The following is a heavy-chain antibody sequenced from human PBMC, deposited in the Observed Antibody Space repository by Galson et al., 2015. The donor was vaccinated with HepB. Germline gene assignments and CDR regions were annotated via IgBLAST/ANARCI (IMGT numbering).Heavy chain of an antibody. CDR3: AKDARPVNDFWSGLGY. Sequence: SLRLSCAASGFTFSSYGMHWVRQAPGKGLEWVAVISYDGSNKYYADSVKGRFTISRDNSKNTLYLQMNSLRTEDTAVYYCAKDARPVNDFWSGLGYWGQGTLVTVSS. CDR2: ISYDGSNK. D-gene: IGHD3-3*01. J-gene: IGHJ4*02. CDR1: GFTFSSYG. V-gene: IGHV3-30*18.